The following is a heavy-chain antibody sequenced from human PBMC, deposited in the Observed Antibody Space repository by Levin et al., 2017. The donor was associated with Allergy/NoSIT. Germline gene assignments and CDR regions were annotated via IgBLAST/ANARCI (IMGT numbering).Heavy chain of an antibody. Sequence: SQTLSLTCVISGDSVSSTNTAWHWIRQSPSRGLEWLGRTYYRSAWDNDYAVSVKSRLTISPDTSKNQFSLQLNSMTPEDTAVYFCARSYDFWSDFYTLAFDAWGQGTMVSVSS. D-gene: IGHD3-3*01. V-gene: IGHV6-1*01. CDR2: TYYRSAWDN. CDR3: ARSYDFWSDFYTLAFDA. J-gene: IGHJ3*01. CDR1: GDSVSSTNTA.